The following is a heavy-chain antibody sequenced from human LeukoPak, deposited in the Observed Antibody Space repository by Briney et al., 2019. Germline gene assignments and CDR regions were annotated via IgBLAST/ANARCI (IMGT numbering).Heavy chain of an antibody. Sequence: SETLSLTCTVSGGSISSSSYYWGWIRQPPGKGLEWIGRIYTSGSTNYNPSLKSRVTISVDTSKNQFSLKLSSVTAADTAVYYCARESDIVVVPAANYFDYWGQGTLVTVSS. CDR1: GGSISSSSYY. CDR2: IYTSGST. D-gene: IGHD2-2*01. CDR3: ARESDIVVVPAANYFDY. J-gene: IGHJ4*02. V-gene: IGHV4-39*07.